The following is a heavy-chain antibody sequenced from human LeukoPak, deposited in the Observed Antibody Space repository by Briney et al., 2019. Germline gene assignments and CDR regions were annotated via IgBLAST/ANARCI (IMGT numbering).Heavy chain of an antibody. J-gene: IGHJ3*02. Sequence: GGSLRLSCAASGFTFSSYSMNWVRQAPGKGLEWVSSISSSSSYIYYADSVKGRFTISRDNAKNSLYLQTNSLRAEDTAVYYCARDAGYYYDSSGYSPEAFDIWGQGTMVTVTS. CDR1: GFTFSSYS. CDR3: ARDAGYYYDSSGYSPEAFDI. V-gene: IGHV3-21*01. CDR2: ISSSSSYI. D-gene: IGHD3-22*01.